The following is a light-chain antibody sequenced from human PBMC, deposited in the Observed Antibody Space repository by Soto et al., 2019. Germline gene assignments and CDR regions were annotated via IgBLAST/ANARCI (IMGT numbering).Light chain of an antibody. CDR1: NSNVGGKA. CDR3: SSWDGSLTVV. J-gene: IGLJ2*01. V-gene: IGLV1-44*01. Sequence: QSVLTQPPSASATPGQRVTISCSGSNSNVGGKAVTWYQQIPGAAPQVVIHSDDQRPSGVPDRFSGSKSGTSASLAITAVQAEDEADYFCSSWDGSLTVVFGGGTKLTVL. CDR2: SDD.